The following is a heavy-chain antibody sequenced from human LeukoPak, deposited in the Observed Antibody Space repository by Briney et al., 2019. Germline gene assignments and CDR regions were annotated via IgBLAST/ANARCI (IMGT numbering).Heavy chain of an antibody. Sequence: PGGSLRLSCAASGFTFSDYYMSWIRQAPGKGLEWVSYISSSGSTIYYADSVKGRFTISRDNAKNSLYLQMNSLRAEDTAVYYCASGYYDFWSGYSPLDYWGQGTLATVSS. CDR3: ASGYYDFWSGYSPLDY. D-gene: IGHD3-3*01. V-gene: IGHV3-11*01. J-gene: IGHJ4*02. CDR1: GFTFSDYY. CDR2: ISSSGSTI.